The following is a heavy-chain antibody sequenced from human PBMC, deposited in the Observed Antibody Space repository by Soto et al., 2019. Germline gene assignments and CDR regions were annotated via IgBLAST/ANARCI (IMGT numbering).Heavy chain of an antibody. CDR3: ARDVDADTAMVTLDY. Sequence: PGGSLRLSCAAAGVTFGSYAMHWVRQAPGKGLEWVAVISYDGSNKYYADSVKGRFTISRDNSKNTLYLQMNSLRAEDTAVYYCARDVDADTAMVTLDYWGQGTLVTVSS. V-gene: IGHV3-30-3*01. J-gene: IGHJ4*02. CDR2: ISYDGSNK. D-gene: IGHD5-18*01. CDR1: GVTFGSYA.